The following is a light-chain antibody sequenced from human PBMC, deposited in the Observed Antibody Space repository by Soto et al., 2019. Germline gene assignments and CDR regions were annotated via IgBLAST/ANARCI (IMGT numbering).Light chain of an antibody. CDR2: DAS. CDR3: QHYNSFSPWA. J-gene: IGKJ1*01. CDR1: QSVGTW. Sequence: DIQMTQSPSTLSAYVGDRVTVTCRASQSVGTWLAWYQQKPGRAPNLLIYDASTLKGGVPSRFSGSGSGTEFTLTISSLQSDDFATYFCQHYNSFSPWAFGQGTKVDIK. V-gene: IGKV1-5*01.